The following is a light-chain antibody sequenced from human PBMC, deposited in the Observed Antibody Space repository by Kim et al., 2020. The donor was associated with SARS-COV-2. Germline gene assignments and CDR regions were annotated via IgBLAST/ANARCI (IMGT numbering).Light chain of an antibody. CDR3: QQYDSSPLT. CDR2: KAS. J-gene: IGKJ4*01. Sequence: DIQMTQSPSTLSASVGDKVTITCRASQSISSWLAWYQQKPGKAPNLLIYKASSLETGVPSRFSGTGSGTEFTLTISSLQPDDFATYYCQQYDSSPLTFGGGTKVYIK. V-gene: IGKV1-5*03. CDR1: QSISSW.